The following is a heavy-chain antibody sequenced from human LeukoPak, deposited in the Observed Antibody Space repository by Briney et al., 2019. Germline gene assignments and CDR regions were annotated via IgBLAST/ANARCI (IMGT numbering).Heavy chain of an antibody. V-gene: IGHV1-69*01. J-gene: IGHJ6*02. CDR3: ARVLVGELLSHYGMDV. CDR2: IIPIFGTA. Sequence: ASVKVSCKASGGTFSSYAISWVRQAPGQGLEWMGGIIPIFGTANYAQKFQGRVTITADESTSTAYMELRSLRSEDTAVYYCARVLVGELLSHYGMDVWGQGTTVTVSS. CDR1: GGTFSSYA. D-gene: IGHD3-10*01.